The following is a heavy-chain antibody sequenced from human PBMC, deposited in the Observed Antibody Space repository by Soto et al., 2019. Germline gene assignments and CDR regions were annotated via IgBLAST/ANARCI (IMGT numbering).Heavy chain of an antibody. V-gene: IGHV4-59*01. CDR3: ARGLDYYDGSTHAFDI. CDR1: GGSINNYY. CDR2: IYYTGGT. Sequence: SETLSLTCTVSGGSINNYYWSWIRQPPGKGLQWIGYIYYTGGTNYNPSLKSRVTISVDTSKNQFSLRLSSVTAADTAVYYCARGLDYYDGSTHAFDIWGQGTMVTVSS. D-gene: IGHD3-22*01. J-gene: IGHJ3*02.